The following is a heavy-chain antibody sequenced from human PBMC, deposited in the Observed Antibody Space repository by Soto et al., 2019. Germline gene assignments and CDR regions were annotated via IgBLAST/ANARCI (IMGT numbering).Heavy chain of an antibody. CDR1: GFTFSDHY. J-gene: IGHJ4*02. CDR2: IRNKANSYTT. D-gene: IGHD2-21*01. Sequence: EVHLVESGGGLVQPEGSLRLSCAASGFTFSDHYMDWVRQAPGKGLEWVGRIRNKANSYTTEYAASVKGRFTISRDDSRNSLYLQMNSLKTEDTAMYYCTRAGILTTPYYFDYWGQGTLFTVSS. CDR3: TRAGILTTPYYFDY. V-gene: IGHV3-72*01.